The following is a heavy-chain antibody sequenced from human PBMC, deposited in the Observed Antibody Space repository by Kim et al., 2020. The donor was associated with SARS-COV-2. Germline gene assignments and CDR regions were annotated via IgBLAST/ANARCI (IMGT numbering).Heavy chain of an antibody. CDR1: GFTFSSYA. Sequence: GGSLRLSCAASGFTFSSYAMSWVRQAPGKGLEWVSAISGSGGSTYYADSVKGRFTISRDNSKNTLYLQMNSLRAEDTAVYYCAKDPHYDFWSGYYFDYWGQGTLVTVSS. V-gene: IGHV3-23*01. D-gene: IGHD3-3*01. CDR3: AKDPHYDFWSGYYFDY. J-gene: IGHJ4*02. CDR2: ISGSGGST.